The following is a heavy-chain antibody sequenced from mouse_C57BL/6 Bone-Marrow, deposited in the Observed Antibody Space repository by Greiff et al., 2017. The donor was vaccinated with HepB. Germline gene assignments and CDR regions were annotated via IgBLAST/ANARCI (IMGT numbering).Heavy chain of an antibody. Sequence: EVQLVESGGGLVKPGGSLKLSCAASGFTFSSYAMSWVRQTPEKRLEWVATISDGGSYTYYPDNVKGRFTISRDNAKNNLYLQMSHLKSEDTAMYYCASGWTFAYWGQGTLVTVSA. V-gene: IGHV5-4*01. CDR3: ASGWTFAY. CDR2: ISDGGSYT. D-gene: IGHD2-3*01. J-gene: IGHJ3*01. CDR1: GFTFSSYA.